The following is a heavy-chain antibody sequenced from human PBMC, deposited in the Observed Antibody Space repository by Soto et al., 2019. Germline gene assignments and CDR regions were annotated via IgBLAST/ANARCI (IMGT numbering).Heavy chain of an antibody. CDR2: IDPSDSQT. D-gene: IGHD3-22*01. J-gene: IGHJ4*02. Sequence: GESLKISCKGSGYSFAGYWITWVRQKPGKGLEWMGRIDPSDSQTYYSPSFRGHVTISVTKSITTVFLQWSSLRASDTAMYYCARQIYDSDTGPNFQYYFESWGQGTPGTAAS. CDR3: ARQIYDSDTGPNFQYYFES. V-gene: IGHV5-10-1*01. CDR1: GYSFAGYW.